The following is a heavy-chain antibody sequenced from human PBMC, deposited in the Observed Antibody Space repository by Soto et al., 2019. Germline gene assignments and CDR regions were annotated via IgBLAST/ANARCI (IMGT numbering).Heavy chain of an antibody. CDR3: ARASNIAAAGIGSASWFDP. Sequence: ASVKVSCKASGYTFTSYAMHWVRQAPGQRLEWMGWINAGNGNTKYSQKFQGRVTITRDTSASTAYMELSSLRSEDTAVYYCARASNIAAAGIGSASWFDPWGQGTLVTVSS. CDR1: GYTFTSYA. D-gene: IGHD6-13*01. J-gene: IGHJ5*02. CDR2: INAGNGNT. V-gene: IGHV1-3*01.